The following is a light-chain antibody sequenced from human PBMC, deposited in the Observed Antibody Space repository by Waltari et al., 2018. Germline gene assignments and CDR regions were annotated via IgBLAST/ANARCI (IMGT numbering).Light chain of an antibody. Sequence: IPMTQSPSTLSASVGDRVIITCRASQTVYDYLAWYKKKPGKAHQLLISKASTLEGGVPSRFSGSGYGTEFTLTISSLQPDDLATYYCQQYQSYWMFGQGTKVEIK. J-gene: IGKJ1*01. CDR1: QTVYDY. CDR3: QQYQSYWM. V-gene: IGKV1-5*03. CDR2: KAS.